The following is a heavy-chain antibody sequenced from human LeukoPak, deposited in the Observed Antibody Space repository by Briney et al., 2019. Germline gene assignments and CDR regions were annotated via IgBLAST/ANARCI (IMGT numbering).Heavy chain of an antibody. CDR3: ARGNWGSSSYRFDP. CDR1: GYTFTSYG. D-gene: IGHD6-13*01. V-gene: IGHV1-8*01. CDR2: MNPNSGNT. J-gene: IGHJ5*02. Sequence: GASVKVSCKASGYTFTSYGINWVRQATGQGLEWMGWMNPNSGNTGYAQKFQGRVTMTRNISISTAYMELSSLRSEDTAVYYCARGNWGSSSYRFDPWGQGTLVTVSS.